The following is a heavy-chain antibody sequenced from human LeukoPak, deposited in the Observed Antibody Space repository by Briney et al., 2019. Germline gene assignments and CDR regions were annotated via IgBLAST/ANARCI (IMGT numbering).Heavy chain of an antibody. CDR1: GFTFTSYS. V-gene: IGHV3-21*01. Sequence: NPGGSLRLSCAASGFTFTSYSMNWVRQAPGKGLEWVSSISSSSSYIYYAGSVKGRFTISRDNAKNSLYLQMNSLRAEDTAVYYCARDKVVDTGRAFDIWGQGTMVTVSS. CDR2: ISSSSSYI. J-gene: IGHJ3*02. D-gene: IGHD5-18*01. CDR3: ARDKVVDTGRAFDI.